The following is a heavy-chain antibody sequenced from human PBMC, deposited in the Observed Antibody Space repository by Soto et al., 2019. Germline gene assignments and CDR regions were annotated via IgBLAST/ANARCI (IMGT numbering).Heavy chain of an antibody. V-gene: IGHV3-30-3*01. D-gene: IGHD3-3*01. CDR3: AREYYDFWSGYYYYYYGMDV. Sequence: GGSLRLSCAASGFTFSSYAMHWVRQAPGKGLEWVAVISYDGSSKYYADSVKGRFTISRDNSKNTLYLQMNSLRAEDTAVYYCAREYYDFWSGYYYYYYGMDVWGQGTTVTVS. J-gene: IGHJ6*02. CDR2: ISYDGSSK. CDR1: GFTFSSYA.